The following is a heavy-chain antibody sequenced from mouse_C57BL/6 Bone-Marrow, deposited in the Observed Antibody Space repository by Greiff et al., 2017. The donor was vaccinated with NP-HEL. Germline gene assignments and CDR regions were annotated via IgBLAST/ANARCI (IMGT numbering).Heavy chain of an antibody. CDR1: GYTFTSYW. Sequence: VQLQESGAELVKPGASVKMSCKASGYTFTSYWITWVKQRPGQGLEWIGDIYPGSGSTNYNEKFKSKATLTVDTSSSTAYMQLSSLTSEDSAVYYCARPLELLRNYYAMDYWGQGTSVTVSS. CDR3: ARPLELLRNYYAMDY. CDR2: IYPGSGST. D-gene: IGHD1-1*01. J-gene: IGHJ4*01. V-gene: IGHV1-55*01.